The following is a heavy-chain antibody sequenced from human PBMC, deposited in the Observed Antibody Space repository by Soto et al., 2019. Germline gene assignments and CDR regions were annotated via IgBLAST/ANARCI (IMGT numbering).Heavy chain of an antibody. D-gene: IGHD3-10*01. J-gene: IGHJ4*02. CDR1: GGSISSGGYY. CDR3: ARGVTMVRGVIHTPYFDC. V-gene: IGHV4-31*03. Sequence: QVQLQESGPGLVKPSQTLSLTCTVSGGSISSGGYYWSWIRQHPGKGLEWIGYIYYSGSTYYNPSLKSRVTISVDTSKTQSSLKLSSVTVANTAVYYCARGVTMVRGVIHTPYFDCWGQGTLVTVSS. CDR2: IYYSGST.